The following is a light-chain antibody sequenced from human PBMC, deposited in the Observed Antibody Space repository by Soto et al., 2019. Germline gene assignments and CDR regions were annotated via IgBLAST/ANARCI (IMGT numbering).Light chain of an antibody. V-gene: IGKV1-5*03. CDR2: KAS. CDR3: QHYNSYSEA. Sequence: DIQMTQSPSTLSGSVGDRVTITCRASQTISSWLAWYQQKPGKAPKLLIYKASTLKSGVPSRFSGSGSGTEFTLTISSLQPDDFETYYCQHYNSYSEAFGHGTKVDTK. J-gene: IGKJ1*01. CDR1: QTISSW.